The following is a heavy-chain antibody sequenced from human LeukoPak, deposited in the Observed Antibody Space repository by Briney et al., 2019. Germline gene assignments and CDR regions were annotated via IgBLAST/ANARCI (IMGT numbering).Heavy chain of an antibody. V-gene: IGHV3-30*02. CDR3: VMCYYDGDAFDI. J-gene: IGHJ3*02. Sequence: PGGSLRLSCAASGFSVSTYTMNWVRQSPGKGLEWVAFIRYDGSNKYYADSVKGRFTISRDNSKNTLYLQMNSLRAEDTAVYYCVMCYYDGDAFDIWGQGTMVTVSS. D-gene: IGHD3-22*01. CDR1: GFSVSTYT. CDR2: IRYDGSNK.